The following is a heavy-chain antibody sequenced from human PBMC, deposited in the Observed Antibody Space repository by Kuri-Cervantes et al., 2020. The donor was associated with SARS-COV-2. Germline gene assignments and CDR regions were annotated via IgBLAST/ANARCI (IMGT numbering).Heavy chain of an antibody. V-gene: IGHV4-34*01. CDR1: GGSFSGYY. D-gene: IGHD6-19*01. CDR3: ARGGRIAVAGILLSLYYYGMDV. CDR2: INHSGST. Sequence: SQTLSLTCAVYGGSFSGYYWSWIRQPPGKGLEWIGEINHSGSTNYNPSLKSRVTISVDTSKNQFSLKLSSVTAADTAVYYCARGGRIAVAGILLSLYYYGMDVWGQGTTVTVSS. J-gene: IGHJ6*02.